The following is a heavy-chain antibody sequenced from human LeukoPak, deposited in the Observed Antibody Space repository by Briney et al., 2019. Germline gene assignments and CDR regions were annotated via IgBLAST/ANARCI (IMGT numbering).Heavy chain of an antibody. CDR2: INHSGST. D-gene: IGHD3-10*01. CDR3: ARGKVRGVIKYYYYMDV. Sequence: PSETLSLTCAVYGGSFSGYYWSWIRQPPGKGLEWIGEINHSGSTNYNPSLKSRVTISVDTSKNQFSLKLSSVTAADTAVYYCARGKVRGVIKYYYYMDVWGKGTTVTVSS. V-gene: IGHV4-34*01. J-gene: IGHJ6*03. CDR1: GGSFSGYY.